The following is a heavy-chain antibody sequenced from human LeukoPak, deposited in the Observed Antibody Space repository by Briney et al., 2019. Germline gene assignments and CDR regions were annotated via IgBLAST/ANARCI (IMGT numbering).Heavy chain of an antibody. J-gene: IGHJ2*01. CDR3: AKQTGTYPDWYFDL. Sequence: GRSLRLSCAASGFTFDDYAMHWVRQAPGKGLEWVSGISWNSGSIGYADSVKGRFTISRDNAKNSLYLQMSSLRAEDTALYYCAKQTGTYPDWYFDLWGRGTLVTVSS. CDR2: ISWNSGSI. V-gene: IGHV3-9*01. CDR1: GFTFDDYA. D-gene: IGHD1-1*01.